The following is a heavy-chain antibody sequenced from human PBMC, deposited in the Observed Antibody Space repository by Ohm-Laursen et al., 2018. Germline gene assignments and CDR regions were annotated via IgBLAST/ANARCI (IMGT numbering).Heavy chain of an antibody. CDR2: IYSGGST. V-gene: IGHV3-66*01. Sequence: SLRLSCAASGFSFSSYGMHWVRQAPGKGLEWVSVIYSGGSTYYADSVKGRFTISRDNSKNTLYLQMNSLRAEDTAVYYCIGWLQLRYFQHWGQGTLVTVSS. D-gene: IGHD5-24*01. J-gene: IGHJ1*01. CDR3: IGWLQLRYFQH. CDR1: GFSFSSYG.